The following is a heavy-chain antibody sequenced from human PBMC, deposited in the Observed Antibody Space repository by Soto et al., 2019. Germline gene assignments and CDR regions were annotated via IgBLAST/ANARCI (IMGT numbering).Heavy chain of an antibody. D-gene: IGHD3-22*01. CDR2: ISGSGGST. J-gene: IGHJ6*02. V-gene: IGHV3-23*01. CDR1: GFTFSSYA. Sequence: EVQLLESGGGLVQPGGSLRLSCAASGFTFSSYAMSWVRQAPGKGLEWVSAISGSGGSTYYADSVKGRFTISRDNYKNTLYLQMNSLRAEDTAVYYCAKDQDYDGLPTDDWGQGTTVTVSS. CDR3: AKDQDYDGLPTDD.